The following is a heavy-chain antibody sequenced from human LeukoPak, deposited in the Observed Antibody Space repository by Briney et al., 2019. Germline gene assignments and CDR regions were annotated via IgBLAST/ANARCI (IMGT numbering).Heavy chain of an antibody. CDR2: IYSGGYT. CDR3: AREDQQLAGNLDY. V-gene: IGHV3-53*01. Sequence: PGGSLRLSCAASGFTVSSTYMSWVRQAPGKGLEWVSVIYSGGYTYYADSVKGRFTISRDNSKSTLYLQMNSLRAEDTAVYYCAREDQQLAGNLDYWGQGTLVTVSS. J-gene: IGHJ4*02. D-gene: IGHD6-13*01. CDR1: GFTVSSTY.